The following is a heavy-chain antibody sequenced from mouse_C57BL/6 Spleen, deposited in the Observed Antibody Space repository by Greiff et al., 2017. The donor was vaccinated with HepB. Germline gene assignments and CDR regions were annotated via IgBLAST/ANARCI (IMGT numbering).Heavy chain of an antibody. J-gene: IGHJ4*01. CDR3: AKNRMVTTYAMDY. V-gene: IGHV2-5*01. CDR2: IWRGGST. D-gene: IGHD2-2*01. Sequence: QVQLKESGPGLVQPSQSLSITCTVSGFSLTSYGVHWVRQSPGKGLEWLGVIWRGGSTDYNAAFMSRLSITKDNSKSQVFFKMNSLQADDTAIYYCAKNRMVTTYAMDYWGQGTSVTVSS. CDR1: GFSLTSYG.